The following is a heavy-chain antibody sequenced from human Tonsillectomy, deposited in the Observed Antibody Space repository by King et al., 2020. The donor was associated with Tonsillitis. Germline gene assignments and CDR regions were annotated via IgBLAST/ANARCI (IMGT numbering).Heavy chain of an antibody. Sequence: QLVQSGAEVKKPGASVKVSCKASGYTFTNYYMHWVRQAPVQGLEWMGIINPSSGSTSYAQKFQGRVTMTRDTSTSTVYMELSSLRSEDTAVYYCARGGGAVAGTDYGMDVWGQGTPVTVSS. CDR3: ARGGGAVAGTDYGMDV. CDR1: GYTFTNYY. CDR2: INPSSGST. D-gene: IGHD6-19*01. J-gene: IGHJ6*02. V-gene: IGHV1-46*03.